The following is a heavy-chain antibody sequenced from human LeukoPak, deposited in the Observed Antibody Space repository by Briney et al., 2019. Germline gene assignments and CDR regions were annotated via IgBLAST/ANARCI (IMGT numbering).Heavy chain of an antibody. CDR1: GYTFTSYG. CDR2: ISAYNGNT. J-gene: IGHJ5*02. D-gene: IGHD3-10*01. CDR3: ARGGFGESIYLNDNWFDP. V-gene: IGHV1-18*01. Sequence: ASVKVSCKTSGYTFTSYGISWVRQAPGQGLEWMGWISAYNGNTNYAQKLQGRVTMTTDTSTSTAYMELRSLRSDDTAVYYCARGGFGESIYLNDNWFDPWGQGTLVTVSS.